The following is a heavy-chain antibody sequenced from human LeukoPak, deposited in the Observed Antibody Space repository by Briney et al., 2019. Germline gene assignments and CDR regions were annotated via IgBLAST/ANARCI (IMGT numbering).Heavy chain of an antibody. V-gene: IGHV4-61*02. Sequence: SETLSLTCTVSGGPIRSGSYYWSWIRQPAGKGLEWIGRIYTSGSTNYNPSLKSRVTISVDTSKNQFSLKLSSVTAADTAVYYCVSSGYNPRFYYYYLDVWGKGTTVTISS. CDR2: IYTSGST. CDR1: GGPIRSGSYY. D-gene: IGHD3-22*01. CDR3: VSSGYNPRFYYYYLDV. J-gene: IGHJ6*03.